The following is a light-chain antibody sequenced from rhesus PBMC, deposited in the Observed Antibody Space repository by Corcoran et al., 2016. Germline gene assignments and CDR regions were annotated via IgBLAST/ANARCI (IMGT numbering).Light chain of an antibody. V-gene: IGKV1S12*01. Sequence: DIQMTQSPSALSASVGDRVTISCRARQNIYSNLAWYQQKTGKAPKLLIYAASTLQTGIPSRFRGTGSWTDFTLTISSLQPEDSAAYYCQHYYDNPLTFGGGTKVELK. CDR1: QNIYSN. J-gene: IGKJ4*01. CDR3: QHYYDNPLT. CDR2: AAS.